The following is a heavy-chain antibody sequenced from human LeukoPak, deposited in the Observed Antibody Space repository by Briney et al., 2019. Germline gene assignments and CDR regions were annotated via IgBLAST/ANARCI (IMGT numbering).Heavy chain of an antibody. D-gene: IGHD3-16*01. CDR3: ARSYHFEYVWEY. CDR2: ITHTGST. V-gene: IGHV4-59*13. CDR1: GVSISSYY. J-gene: IGHJ4*02. Sequence: SSETLSLTCIISGVSISSYYWMCIRQSPAKGLERRCYITHTGSTDYDPSLNSRGTISVDTSMNQLSLRINSVTAADTAVYYCARSYHFEYVWEYWGQGTPVTVSS.